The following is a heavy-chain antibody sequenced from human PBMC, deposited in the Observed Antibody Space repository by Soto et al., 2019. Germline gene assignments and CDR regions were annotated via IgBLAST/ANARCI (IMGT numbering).Heavy chain of an antibody. D-gene: IGHD3-22*01. CDR2: IIPIFGTA. J-gene: IGHJ6*02. CDR1: GGTFSSYA. CDR3: ASKATYYYDSSGSYTSYYYYYGMDV. V-gene: IGHV1-69*13. Sequence: SVKVSCKASGGTFSSYAISWVRQAPGQGLEWMGGIIPIFGTANYAQKFQGRVTITADESTSTAYMELSSLRSEDTAVYYCASKATYYYDSSGSYTSYYYYYGMDVWGQGTTVTVSS.